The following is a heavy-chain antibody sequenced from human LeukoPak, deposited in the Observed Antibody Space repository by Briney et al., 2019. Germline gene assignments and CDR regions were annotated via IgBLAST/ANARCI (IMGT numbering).Heavy chain of an antibody. CDR2: IIPIFGTA. J-gene: IGHJ4*02. V-gene: IGHV1-69*01. Sequence: GASVKVSCKASGGTFSSYAISWVRQAPGQGLEWMGGIIPIFGTANYAQKFQGRVTITADESTSTAYMELSSLRSEDTAVYYCAREDYDSSGYYYNPPRGYWGQGTLVTVSS. CDR1: GGTFSSYA. CDR3: AREDYDSSGYYYNPPRGY. D-gene: IGHD3-22*01.